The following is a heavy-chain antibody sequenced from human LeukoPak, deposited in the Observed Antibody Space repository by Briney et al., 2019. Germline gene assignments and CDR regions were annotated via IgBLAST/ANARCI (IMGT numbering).Heavy chain of an antibody. CDR2: IGTSDAVT. J-gene: IGHJ4*02. Sequence: GGSLRLSCAVSGFTFSSNAMSWVRLPPGKGLEWVSTIGTSDAVTYYADSVKGRFTISRDNSKNTVYLQMNSLRAEDTAVYYCAKRLNGYAWDWGQGTLVTVSS. CDR1: GFTFSSNA. V-gene: IGHV3-23*01. CDR3: AKRLNGYAWD. D-gene: IGHD5-12*01.